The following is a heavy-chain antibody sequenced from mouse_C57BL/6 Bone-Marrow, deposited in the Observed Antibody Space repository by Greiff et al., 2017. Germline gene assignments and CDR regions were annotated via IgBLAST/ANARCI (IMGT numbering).Heavy chain of an antibody. J-gene: IGHJ1*03. CDR1: GFTFSDYG. D-gene: IGHD2-2*01. Sequence: EVQLKESGGCLVKPGGSLKLSCAASGFTFSDYGMHWVRQAPEKGLEWVAYISSGSSTIYYADTVKGRFTISRDNAKNTLFLQMTSLRSEDTAMYYCARGLADWYFDVWGTGTTVTVSS. CDR3: ARGLADWYFDV. CDR2: ISSGSSTI. V-gene: IGHV5-17*01.